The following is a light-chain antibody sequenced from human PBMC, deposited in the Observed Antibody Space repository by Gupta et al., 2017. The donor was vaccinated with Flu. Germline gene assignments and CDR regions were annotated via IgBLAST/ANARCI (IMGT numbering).Light chain of an antibody. CDR3: ELYMGSGISV. V-gene: IGLV8-61*01. CDR2: STN. Sequence: TGTLTCVLSSGSVSTNYYSSWYQQTPGQAPRTLIYSTNTRSSGVPDRFSGPILGKKAALTITGAQADDEADYYCELYMGSGISVFGGGTKLTIL. CDR1: SGSVSTNYY. J-gene: IGLJ3*02.